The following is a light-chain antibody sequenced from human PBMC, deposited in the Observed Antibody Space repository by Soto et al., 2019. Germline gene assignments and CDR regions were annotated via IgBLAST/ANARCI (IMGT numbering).Light chain of an antibody. CDR3: HQRSNWPRT. V-gene: IGKV3-11*01. CDR2: DAS. CDR1: QNVRTY. J-gene: IGKJ4*01. Sequence: EIVLTQSPDTLSLFPGERATLSCRASQNVRTYLAWYQQKPGQAPRLLISDASKRATGIPARFSGSGSGTDFTLTISSLEAEDSAVYYCHQRSNWPRTFGGGSKVEIK.